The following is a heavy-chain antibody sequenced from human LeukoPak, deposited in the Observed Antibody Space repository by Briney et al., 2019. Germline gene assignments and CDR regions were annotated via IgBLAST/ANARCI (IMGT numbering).Heavy chain of an antibody. J-gene: IGHJ4*02. Sequence: ASVPVSCKASGYTFTSYYMHWVRPAPGQGLEWMGIINPSGGSTSYAQKFQGRVTMTRDMSTSTVYMELSSLRSEDTAVYYCAREGPRGYSYERIYYFDYWGQGTLVTVSS. V-gene: IGHV1-46*01. CDR3: AREGPRGYSYERIYYFDY. CDR1: GYTFTSYY. D-gene: IGHD5-18*01. CDR2: INPSGGST.